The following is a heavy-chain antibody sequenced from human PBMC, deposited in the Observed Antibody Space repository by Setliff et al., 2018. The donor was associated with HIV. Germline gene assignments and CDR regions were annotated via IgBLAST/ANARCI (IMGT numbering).Heavy chain of an antibody. J-gene: IGHJ3*01. V-gene: IGHV1-69*13. CDR2: IIPLFGTA. Sequence: GASVKVSCKASGGTFSNYAFSWVRQAPGQGLEWMGGIIPLFGTANYAQNFQGRVTITADASTSTAYMELSSLRSEDTAMCYCARDRHHYDSSGFDAFDLWGQGTMVTVSS. CDR1: GGTFSNYA. D-gene: IGHD3-22*01. CDR3: ARDRHHYDSSGFDAFDL.